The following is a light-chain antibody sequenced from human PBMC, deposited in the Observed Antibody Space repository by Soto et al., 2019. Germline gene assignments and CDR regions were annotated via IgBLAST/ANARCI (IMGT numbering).Light chain of an antibody. V-gene: IGKV3-20*01. CDR3: QQYGRSWWT. Sequence: DIVMTQSPATLSVSPGERATLSCRTSQSVSSDHLAWYQQKSGQAPRLLIYGASNRATGIPDRFSGSGSGTDFTLTISRLEPEDFAVYHCQQYGRSWWTFGQGTKVDI. CDR1: QSVSSDH. J-gene: IGKJ1*01. CDR2: GAS.